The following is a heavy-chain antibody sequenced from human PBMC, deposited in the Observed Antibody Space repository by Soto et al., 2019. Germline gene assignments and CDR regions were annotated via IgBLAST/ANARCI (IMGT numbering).Heavy chain of an antibody. D-gene: IGHD3-3*01. Sequence: QVQLVQSGAEVKKPGSSVKVSCKASGGTFSTYTVVWVRQAPGQGLEWVGRILPMLDIKKSAQSFQGRVTMTADKSTNTAYLELTRLRSEDTAVYFCSLGTWSAETFDIWGRGTMVTVSS. J-gene: IGHJ3*02. CDR2: ILPMLDIK. CDR1: GGTFSTYT. CDR3: SLGTWSAETFDI. V-gene: IGHV1-69*02.